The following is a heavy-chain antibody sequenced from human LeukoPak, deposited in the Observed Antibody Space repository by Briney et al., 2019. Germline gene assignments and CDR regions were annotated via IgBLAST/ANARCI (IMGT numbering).Heavy chain of an antibody. CDR1: GVTFDNYG. CDR3: ARSGDSSAFDP. J-gene: IGHJ5*02. Sequence: GGSLRLSCAGSGVTFDNYGMSWVRRAPGKGLEWVSGINWNGRVTIYADSVKGRFNISRDNDKKSLYLQMNSLRAEDTALYYCARSGDSSAFDPWGQGTLVTVSS. V-gene: IGHV3-20*04. CDR2: INWNGRVT. D-gene: IGHD5-18*01.